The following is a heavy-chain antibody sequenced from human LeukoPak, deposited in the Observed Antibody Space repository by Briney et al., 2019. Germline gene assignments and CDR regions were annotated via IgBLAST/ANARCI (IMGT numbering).Heavy chain of an antibody. J-gene: IGHJ2*01. D-gene: IGHD2/OR15-2a*01. CDR2: INPNSGGT. CDR1: GYTFTGYY. CDR3: ARTHLYLSSWYFDL. Sequence: RASVKVSCKASGYTFTGYYMHWVRQAPGQGLEWMGRINPNSGGTNYAQKFQGRVTMTRDTSISTAYMELSRLRSDDTAVYYCARTHLYLSSWYFDLWGRGTLVTVSS. V-gene: IGHV1-2*06.